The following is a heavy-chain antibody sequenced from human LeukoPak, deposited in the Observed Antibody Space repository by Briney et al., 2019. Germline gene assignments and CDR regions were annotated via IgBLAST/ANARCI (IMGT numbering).Heavy chain of an antibody. CDR1: GGTFSSYA. Sequence: ASVKVSCKASGGTFSSYAISWVRQAPGQGLEWMGGIIPIFGTANYAQKFQGRVTITADKSTSTAYMGLSSLRSEDTAVYYCASSKWLGYYYYYMDVWGKGTTVTVSS. D-gene: IGHD5-12*01. CDR3: ASSKWLGYYYYYMDV. CDR2: IIPIFGTA. J-gene: IGHJ6*03. V-gene: IGHV1-69*06.